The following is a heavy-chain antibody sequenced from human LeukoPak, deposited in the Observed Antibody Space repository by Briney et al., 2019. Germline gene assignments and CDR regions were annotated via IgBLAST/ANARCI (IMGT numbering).Heavy chain of an antibody. J-gene: IGHJ4*02. CDR2: INPSGGST. D-gene: IGHD6-13*01. CDR1: GYTFTSYY. Sequence: GASVKVSCTASGYTFTSYYIHWVRQAPGQGLEWMGIINPSGGSTTYAQKFQGRVAMTRDTSTRRVYMEVSSLRSEDTAVYYCARTYSSSDEFDYWGQGTLVTVSS. CDR3: ARTYSSSDEFDY. V-gene: IGHV1-46*01.